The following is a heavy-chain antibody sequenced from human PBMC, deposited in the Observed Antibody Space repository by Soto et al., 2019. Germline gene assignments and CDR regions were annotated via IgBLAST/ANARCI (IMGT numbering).Heavy chain of an antibody. Sequence: PGGSLRLSCAASGFTFSSYGMHWVRQAPGKGLEWVAVISYDGSNKYYADSVKGRFTISRDNSKNTLYLQMNSLRAEDTAVCYCAKDLHQSCGGDSYSRPFDYWGQGTLVTVSS. CDR2: ISYDGSNK. V-gene: IGHV3-30*18. D-gene: IGHD2-21*02. J-gene: IGHJ4*02. CDR1: GFTFSSYG. CDR3: AKDLHQSCGGDSYSRPFDY.